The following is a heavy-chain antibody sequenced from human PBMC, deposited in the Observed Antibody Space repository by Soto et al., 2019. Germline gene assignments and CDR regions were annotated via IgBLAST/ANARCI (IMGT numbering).Heavy chain of an antibody. V-gene: IGHV4-30-4*01. Sequence: QVQLQESGPGLVKPSQTLSLTCTVSGGSISSGNYYWSWIRQPPGKGLEWIGFISYSGSTCYSTSXNXRFXISVDTSKSQFSLNLSSAADTAVYYCATMGTPATGLFFFDYWGQGSLVSVSS. D-gene: IGHD2-15*01. CDR3: ATMGTPATGLFFFDY. CDR2: ISYSGST. J-gene: IGHJ4*02. CDR1: GGSISSGNYY.